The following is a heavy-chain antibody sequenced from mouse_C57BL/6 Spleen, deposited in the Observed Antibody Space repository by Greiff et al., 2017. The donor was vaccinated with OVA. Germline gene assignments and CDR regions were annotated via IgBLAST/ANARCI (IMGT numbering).Heavy chain of an antibody. CDR3: APWEEGFAY. V-gene: IGHV1-22*01. J-gene: IGHJ3*01. CDR2: INPNNGGT. Sequence: EVKLMESGPELVKPGASVKMSCKASGYTFTDYNMHWVKQSHGKSLEWIGYINPNNGGTSYNQKFKGKATLTVNKSSSTAYMELRSLTSEDSAVYYCAPWEEGFAYWGQGTLVTVSA. CDR1: GYTFTDYN. D-gene: IGHD4-1*01.